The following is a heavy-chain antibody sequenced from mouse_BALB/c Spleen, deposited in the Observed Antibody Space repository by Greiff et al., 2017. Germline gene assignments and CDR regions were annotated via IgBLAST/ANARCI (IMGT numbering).Heavy chain of an antibody. CDR1: GYSITSGYY. Sequence: EVKLMESGPGLVKPSQSLSLTCSVTGYSITSGYYWNWIRQFPGNKLEWMGYISYDGSNNYNPSLKNRISITRDTSKNQFFLKLNSVTTEDTATYYCATRLRAMDYWGQGTSVTVSS. CDR3: ATRLRAMDY. V-gene: IGHV3-6*02. J-gene: IGHJ4*01. D-gene: IGHD1-2*01. CDR2: ISYDGSN.